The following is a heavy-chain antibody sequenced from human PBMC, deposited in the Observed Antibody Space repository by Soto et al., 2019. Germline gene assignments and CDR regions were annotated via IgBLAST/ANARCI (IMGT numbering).Heavy chain of an antibody. CDR1: GYTFTGYY. Sequence: SVKVSCKASGYTFTGYYMHWVRQAPGQGLEWMGRIIPILGIANYAQKFQGRVTITADKSTSTAYMELSSLRSEDTAVYYCAGHAYNWNYWTFDYWGQGTLVTVSS. CDR3: AGHAYNWNYWTFDY. D-gene: IGHD1-7*01. V-gene: IGHV1-69*02. CDR2: IIPILGIA. J-gene: IGHJ4*02.